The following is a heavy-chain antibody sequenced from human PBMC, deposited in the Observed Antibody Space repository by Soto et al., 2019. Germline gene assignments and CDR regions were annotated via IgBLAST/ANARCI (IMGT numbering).Heavy chain of an antibody. J-gene: IGHJ6*02. CDR3: ARDHSAYYGMDV. CDR1: GFTVSRNY. Sequence: GGSLRLSCAASGFTVSRNYMSWVRQAPGKGLEWVSVIYSGGSTYYADSVKGRFTISRDNSKNTLYLQVNSLRAEDTAVYYCARDHSAYYGMDVWRQGTTVTVSS. CDR2: IYSGGST. V-gene: IGHV3-66*01.